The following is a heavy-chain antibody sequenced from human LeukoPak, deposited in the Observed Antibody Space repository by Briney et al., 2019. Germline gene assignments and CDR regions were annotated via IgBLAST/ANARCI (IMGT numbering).Heavy chain of an antibody. CDR1: GYTFTGYY. CDR2: INPNSGGT. J-gene: IGHJ5*02. CDR3: ARSGPIAAAGTMWFDP. Sequence: VASVKVSCKASGYTFTGYYMHWVRQAPGQGLEWMGWINPNSGGTNYAQKFQGRVTMTRDTSISTAYMELRSLRSDDTAVYYCARSGPIAAAGTMWFDPWGQGTLVTVSS. D-gene: IGHD6-13*01. V-gene: IGHV1-2*02.